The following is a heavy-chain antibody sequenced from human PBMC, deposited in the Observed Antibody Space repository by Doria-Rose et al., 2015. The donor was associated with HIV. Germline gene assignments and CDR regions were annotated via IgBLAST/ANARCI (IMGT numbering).Heavy chain of an antibody. D-gene: IGHD3-10*01. V-gene: IGHV4-30-4*01. J-gene: IGHJ4*02. CDR3: ARARNYGFPHFFDF. Sequence: QVQLQESGPGLVRPSQTLSLTCTDSGDSISSGDSFWSWIRQTPGKGPEWTGYISSNGTTYYYPSLRGRLTISLDASKNQFSLNLNSVTAADTAVYYCARARNYGFPHFFDFWGQGTLVTVSS. CDR2: ISSNGTT. CDR1: GDSISSGDSF.